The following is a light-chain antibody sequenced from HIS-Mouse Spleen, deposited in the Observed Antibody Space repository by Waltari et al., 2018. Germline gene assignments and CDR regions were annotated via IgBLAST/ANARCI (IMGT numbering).Light chain of an antibody. V-gene: IGLV2-11*01. J-gene: IGLJ2*01. CDR1: SRYVGGYNY. CDR2: DVS. CDR3: CSYAGSYTFVV. Sequence: QSALTQPRSVSGSPGQSVTISCTGTSRYVGGYNYVSWYQPHPGKAPKLMIYDVSKRPSGVPDRFSGSKSGNTASLTISGLQAEDEADYYCCSYAGSYTFVVFGGGTKLTVL.